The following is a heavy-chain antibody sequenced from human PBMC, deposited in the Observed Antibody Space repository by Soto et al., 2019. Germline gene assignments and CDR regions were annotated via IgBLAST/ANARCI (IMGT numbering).Heavy chain of an antibody. CDR2: INHSGST. CDR3: ARGSHLAITMVRGVREARFDY. D-gene: IGHD3-10*01. CDR1: GVSISSGDYY. Sequence: PSETLSLTCTVSGVSISSGDYYWSWIRQPPGKGLEWIGEINHSGSTNYNPSLKSRLTISVDTSKNQFSLKLSSVTAADTAVYYCARGSHLAITMVRGVREARFDYWGQGTLVTVSS. J-gene: IGHJ4*02. V-gene: IGHV4-39*07.